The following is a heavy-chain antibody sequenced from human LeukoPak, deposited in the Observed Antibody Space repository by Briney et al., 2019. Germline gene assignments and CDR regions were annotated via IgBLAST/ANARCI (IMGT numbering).Heavy chain of an antibody. D-gene: IGHD1-26*01. CDR1: GFTFSYYA. CDR2: ISDSGGDT. J-gene: IGHJ6*02. V-gene: IGHV3-23*01. Sequence: GGSLRLSCAASGFTFSYYAMSWVRQAPGRGLEWVSVISDSGGDTPYADSGKGRFTISRDNSKNTVYLQMNSLRVDDTAVYYCARVCGTYPCYYGMDVWGQGATVTVSS. CDR3: ARVCGTYPCYYGMDV.